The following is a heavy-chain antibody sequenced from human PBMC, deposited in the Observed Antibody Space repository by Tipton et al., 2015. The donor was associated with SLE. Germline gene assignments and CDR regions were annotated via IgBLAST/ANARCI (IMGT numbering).Heavy chain of an antibody. CDR2: LYFSGST. D-gene: IGHD1-26*01. CDR3: ARGPGQWEFFDS. Sequence: TLSLTCSVSGVSISGSGFYWGWVRQPPGKGLEWIGSLYFSGSTYYNPSLGSRVTISVDPSKNQFSLKVASVTAADTAVYYCARGPGQWEFFDSWGQGTLVTVSS. V-gene: IGHV4-39*01. CDR1: GVSISGSGFY. J-gene: IGHJ4*02.